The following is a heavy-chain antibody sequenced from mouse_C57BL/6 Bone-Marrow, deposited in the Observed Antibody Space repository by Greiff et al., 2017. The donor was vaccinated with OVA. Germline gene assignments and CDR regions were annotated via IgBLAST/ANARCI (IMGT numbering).Heavy chain of an antibody. CDR2: IHPNSGST. CDR3: ARGTTGPFAY. D-gene: IGHD1-1*01. Sequence: VKLQQPGAELVKPGASVKLSCKASGYTFTSYWMHWVKQRPGQGLEWIGMIHPNSGSTNYNEKFKSKATLTVDKSSSTAYMQLSSLTSEDSAVYYCARGTTGPFAYWGQGTLVTVSA. CDR1: GYTFTSYW. V-gene: IGHV1-64*01. J-gene: IGHJ3*01.